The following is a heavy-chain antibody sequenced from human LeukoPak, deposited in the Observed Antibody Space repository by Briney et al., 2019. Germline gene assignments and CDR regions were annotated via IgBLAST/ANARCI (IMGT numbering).Heavy chain of an antibody. J-gene: IGHJ5*02. V-gene: IGHV3-23*01. CDR3: AKCVTGWPNLFDP. CDR2: IRTSGDNT. CDR1: GFTFSNYA. Sequence: GGSLRLSCAASGFTFSNYAMSWLRQAPGKGLEWVSTIRTSGDNTYYADSVKGRFTISRDNSKNTLYLQMISLRAEDTALYYCAKCVTGWPNLFDPWGQGTLVTVSS. D-gene: IGHD6-19*01.